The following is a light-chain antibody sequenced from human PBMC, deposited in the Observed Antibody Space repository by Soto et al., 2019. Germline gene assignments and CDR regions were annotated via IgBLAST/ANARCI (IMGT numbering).Light chain of an antibody. CDR3: SSYTSSTTLL. J-gene: IGLJ2*01. V-gene: IGLV2-14*01. CDR1: SSDVGTYNS. Sequence: QSVLTQPRSVSGSPGQSVTIPCTGTSSDVGTYNSVSWYQQHPGKAPKLMIYEVDNRPSGVSNRFSGSKSGNTASLTISGLQAEDEADYYCSSYTSSTTLLFGGATKLTVL. CDR2: EVD.